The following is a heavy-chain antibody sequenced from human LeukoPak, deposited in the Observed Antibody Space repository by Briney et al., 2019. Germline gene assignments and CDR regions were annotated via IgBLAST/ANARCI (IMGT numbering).Heavy chain of an antibody. CDR3: ARDRAGLPFDC. D-gene: IGHD6-13*01. J-gene: IGHJ4*02. CDR1: GFTLSRYW. CDR2: IKHDGSEK. Sequence: GGSLTLSCAASGFTLSRYWMSWVRQAPGKGLEWVANIKHDGSEKYYVDSVKGRFTIFRDNAKNSLYLQVNSLRAEDTAVYYCARDRAGLPFDCWGQGTLVTVSS. V-gene: IGHV3-7*05.